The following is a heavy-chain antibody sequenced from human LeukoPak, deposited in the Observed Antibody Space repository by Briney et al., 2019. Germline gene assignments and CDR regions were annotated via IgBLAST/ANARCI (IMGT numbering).Heavy chain of an antibody. CDR3: VGQDYGSGSHPSWFDP. CDR2: ISSSSSTI. V-gene: IGHV3-48*01. D-gene: IGHD3-10*01. CDR1: GFTFSSYS. J-gene: IGHJ5*02. Sequence: GGSLRLSCAASGFTFSSYSMNWVRQAPGKGLEWVSYISSSSSTIYYADSVKGRFTISRDNAKNSLYLQMNSLRAEDTAVYYCVGQDYGSGSHPSWFDPWGQGTLVTVSS.